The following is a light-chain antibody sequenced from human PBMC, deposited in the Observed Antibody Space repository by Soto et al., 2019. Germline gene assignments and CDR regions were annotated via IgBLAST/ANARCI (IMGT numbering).Light chain of an antibody. CDR3: QQYFSFPWT. Sequence: DIVMTQSPDSLAVSLGERATINCKSSQSVLYSSNNKNYLAWYQQGPGQPPNLLIYWASTRESGVPDRFSGSGSGTDFTLTISSLQAEDGAIYYCQQYFSFPWTFGQGTKVEIK. CDR1: QSVLYSSNNKNY. CDR2: WAS. J-gene: IGKJ1*01. V-gene: IGKV4-1*01.